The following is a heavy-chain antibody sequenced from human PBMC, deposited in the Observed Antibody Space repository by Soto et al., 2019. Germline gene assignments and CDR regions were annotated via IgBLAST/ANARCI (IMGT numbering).Heavy chain of an antibody. CDR1: GGSISSYY. Sequence: PSETLSLTCTVSGGSISSYYWSWIRQPPGKGLEWIGYIHYSGSTNYNPSLKSRVTISVDTSKNQFSLKLSSVTAADTAVYYCARHRGDYDSSGHRPFASWGQGTMVTVS. CDR2: IHYSGST. V-gene: IGHV4-59*08. CDR3: ARHRGDYDSSGHRPFAS. D-gene: IGHD3-22*01. J-gene: IGHJ3*02.